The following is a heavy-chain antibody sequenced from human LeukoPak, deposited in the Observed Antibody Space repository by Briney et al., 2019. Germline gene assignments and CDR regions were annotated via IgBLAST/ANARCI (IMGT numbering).Heavy chain of an antibody. CDR1: GYSFTTYW. CDR2: IYPGVADT. D-gene: IGHD3-10*01. CDR3: ARRLWFGGLDYFGY. J-gene: IGHJ4*02. Sequence: GAPLQSSSPGYGYSFTTYWIGWVRQTRGRGLEWMGIIYPGVADTGHSPSFQGRVTISSDKSITTDYLQWRSLKASDTAMYYCARRLWFGGLDYFGYWDQGTLVTVSS. V-gene: IGHV5-51*01.